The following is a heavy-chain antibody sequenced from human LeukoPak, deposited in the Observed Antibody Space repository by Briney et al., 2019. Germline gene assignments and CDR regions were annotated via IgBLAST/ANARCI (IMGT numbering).Heavy chain of an antibody. V-gene: IGHV3-23*01. CDR3: SKDHSYNCYSSADY. CDR2: ISGGGGNT. Sequence: GGSLTLSCAASGFSFSNCAMIWLRQPPGKGLAWVSTISGGGGNTYYADSVKGRFTVSRYNPKKTLFLLLDSRRVEDPALYYLSKDHSYNCYSSADYWGQGTLVTVSS. D-gene: IGHD3-22*01. J-gene: IGHJ4*02. CDR1: GFSFSNCA.